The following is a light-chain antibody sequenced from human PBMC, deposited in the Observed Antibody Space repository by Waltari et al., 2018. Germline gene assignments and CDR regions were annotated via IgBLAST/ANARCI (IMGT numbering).Light chain of an antibody. CDR3: QQYNRWPPVT. CDR1: QSVISH. CDR2: DAS. V-gene: IGKV3-15*01. Sequence: EIVMTQSLATLSVSPGEPATLPCRASQSVISHVAWYQKKHGQAPRLPNYDASTRATYTPARFRCSVSGTEFTLTNSSLQSEDIADYYCQQYNRWPPVTFGHGTRLEIK. J-gene: IGKJ5*01.